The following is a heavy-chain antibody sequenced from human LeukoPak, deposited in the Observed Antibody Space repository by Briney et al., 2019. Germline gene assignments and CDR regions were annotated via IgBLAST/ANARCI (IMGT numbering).Heavy chain of an antibody. D-gene: IGHD6-13*01. CDR1: GYTFTGYY. J-gene: IGHJ4*02. V-gene: IGHV1-2*06. CDR2: INPNSGGT. CDR3: AVGDLAAAGTGVDY. Sequence: ASVKVSCKASGYTFTGYYMHWVRQAPGQGLEWMGRINPNSGGTNYAQKFQGRVTMTRDTSISTAYMELSRLRSDDTAVYYCAVGDLAAAGTGVDYWGQGTLVTVSS.